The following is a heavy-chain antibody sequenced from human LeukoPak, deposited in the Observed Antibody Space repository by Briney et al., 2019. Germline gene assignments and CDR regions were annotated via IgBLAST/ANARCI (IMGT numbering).Heavy chain of an antibody. D-gene: IGHD3-9*01. CDR2: ISSSGSTI. V-gene: IGHV3-48*03. CDR1: GFTFSSYE. J-gene: IGHJ6*02. Sequence: PGGSLRLSCAASGFTFSSYEMNWVRQAPGKGLEWVSYISSSGSTIYYADSVKGRFTTSRDNAKNSLYLQMNSLRAEDTAVYYCARDRSDILGDYYYGMDVWGQGTTVTVSS. CDR3: ARDRSDILGDYYYGMDV.